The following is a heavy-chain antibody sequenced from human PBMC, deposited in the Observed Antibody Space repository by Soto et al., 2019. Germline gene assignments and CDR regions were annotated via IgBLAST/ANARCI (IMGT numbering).Heavy chain of an antibody. CDR3: ARAIKLRRGDYFDY. J-gene: IGHJ4*02. CDR2: IKQDGSEK. Sequence: GGSLRLSCAASGFTFSSYWMSWVRQAPGKGLEWVANIKQDGSEKYYVDSVKGRFTISRDNAKNSLYLQMNSLRAEDTAVYYCARAIKLRRGDYFDYWGQGTLVTVSS. D-gene: IGHD1-26*01. CDR1: GFTFSSYW. V-gene: IGHV3-7*01.